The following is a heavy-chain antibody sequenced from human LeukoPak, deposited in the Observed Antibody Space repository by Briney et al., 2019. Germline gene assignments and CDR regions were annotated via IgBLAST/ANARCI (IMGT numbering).Heavy chain of an antibody. D-gene: IGHD3-3*01. V-gene: IGHV3-7*01. CDR3: ARSPLRFLEWLVFDY. CDR2: IKQDGSEK. CDR1: GFTFSSYW. Sequence: PGGSLRLSCAASGFTFSSYWMSWVRQAPGKGLEWVANIKQDGSEKYYVDSVKGRFTISRDNAKNSLYLQMNSLRAEDTAVYYCARSPLRFLEWLVFDYWGQGTLVTVSS. J-gene: IGHJ4*02.